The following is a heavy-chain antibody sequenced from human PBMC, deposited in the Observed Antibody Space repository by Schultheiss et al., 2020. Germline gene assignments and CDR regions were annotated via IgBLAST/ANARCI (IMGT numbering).Heavy chain of an antibody. CDR2: ISYDGSNK. CDR3: ARDKKPVEMATTFDY. Sequence: GESLKISCAASGFTFSSYAMHWVRQAPGKGLEWVAVISYDGSNKYYADSVKGRFTISRDNSKNTLYLQMNSLRAEDTAVYYCARDKKPVEMATTFDYWSQGTLVTVSS. J-gene: IGHJ4*02. CDR1: GFTFSSYA. D-gene: IGHD5-24*01. V-gene: IGHV3-30-3*01.